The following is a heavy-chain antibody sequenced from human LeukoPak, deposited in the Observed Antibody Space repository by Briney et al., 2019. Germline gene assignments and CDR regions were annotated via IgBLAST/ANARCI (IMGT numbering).Heavy chain of an antibody. Sequence: GESLKISCKGSGFTVTDHWIAWVRQMPGKGLEWVGIIHPAFSDTPYSPSFRGQVVISVDRSISTAYLQWSSLKASDTAMYYCARHLSIAVVADRRFDSWGQGTLVTVSS. V-gene: IGHV5-51*01. J-gene: IGHJ4*02. D-gene: IGHD6-19*01. CDR3: ARHLSIAVVADRRFDS. CDR2: IHPAFSDT. CDR1: GFTVTDHW.